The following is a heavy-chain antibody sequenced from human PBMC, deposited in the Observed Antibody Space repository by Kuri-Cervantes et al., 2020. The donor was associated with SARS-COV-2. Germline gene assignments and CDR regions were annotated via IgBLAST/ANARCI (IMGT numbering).Heavy chain of an antibody. J-gene: IGHJ4*02. CDR3: ARAVIPGSEIVVDVASRAPEY. D-gene: IGHD2-15*01. V-gene: IGHV1-18*04. Sequence: ASVKDSCKASGYTFRNYGISWVRQAPGQVREWVGWISAYNGNRKYGQKIQGRVIMTTDTSTSTAYMELRSLRTDDAAVYYFARAVIPGSEIVVDVASRAPEYWGQGTLVTVSS. CDR2: ISAYNGNR. CDR1: GYTFRNYG.